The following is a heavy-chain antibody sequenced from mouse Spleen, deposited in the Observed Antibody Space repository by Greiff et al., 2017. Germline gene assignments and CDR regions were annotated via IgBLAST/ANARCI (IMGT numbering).Heavy chain of an antibody. J-gene: IGHJ3*01. CDR1: GFTFSDYY. CDR3: ARGGYGSSYEFAY. CDR2: INYDGSST. V-gene: IGHV5-16*01. D-gene: IGHD1-1*01. Sequence: EVKLVESEGGLVQPGSSMKLSCTASGFTFSDYYMAWVRQVPEKGLEWVANINYDGSSTYYLDSLKSRFIISRDNAKNILYLQMSSLKSEDTATYYCARGGYGSSYEFAYWGQGTLVTVSA.